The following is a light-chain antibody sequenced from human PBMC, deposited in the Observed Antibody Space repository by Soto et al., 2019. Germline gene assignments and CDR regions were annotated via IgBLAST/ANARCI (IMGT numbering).Light chain of an antibody. CDR2: SND. CDR1: SPNIGSNR. J-gene: IGLJ2*01. CDR3: ASWDASLNAVV. V-gene: IGLV1-44*01. Sequence: QSVLTQPPSASWTPGQRVTISCSGSSPNIGSNRVNWYQQIPGTAPKLLISSNDQRPSGVPGRFSGSKSGTSASLAISGLQSEDEADYYCASWDASLNAVVFVGGTKVTVL.